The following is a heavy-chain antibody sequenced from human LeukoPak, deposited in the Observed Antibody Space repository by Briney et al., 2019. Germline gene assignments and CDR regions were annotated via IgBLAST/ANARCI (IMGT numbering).Heavy chain of an antibody. CDR1: GYSISSGYY. Sequence: SETLSLTCTVSGYSISSGYYWGWIRQPPGQELEWIGSIYHSGSTYYNPSLKSRVTISVDTSKNQFSLKLSSVTAADTAVYYCARMPGYSYYYMDVWGKGTTVTVSS. J-gene: IGHJ6*03. V-gene: IGHV4-38-2*02. CDR3: ARMPGYSYYYMDV. D-gene: IGHD5-18*01. CDR2: IYHSGST.